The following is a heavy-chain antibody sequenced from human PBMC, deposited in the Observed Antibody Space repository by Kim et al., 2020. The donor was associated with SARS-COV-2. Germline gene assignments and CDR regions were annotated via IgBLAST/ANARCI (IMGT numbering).Heavy chain of an antibody. CDR3: ARDLTPNIVVVVAATPSFYGMDV. CDR2: IWYDGSNK. CDR1: GFTFSSYG. D-gene: IGHD2-15*01. J-gene: IGHJ6*02. V-gene: IGHV3-33*01. Sequence: GGSLRLSCAASGFTFSSYGMHWVRQAPGKGLEWVAVIWYDGSNKYYADSVKGRFTISRDNSKNTLYLQMNSLRAEDTAVYYCARDLTPNIVVVVAATPSFYGMDVWGQGTTVTVSS.